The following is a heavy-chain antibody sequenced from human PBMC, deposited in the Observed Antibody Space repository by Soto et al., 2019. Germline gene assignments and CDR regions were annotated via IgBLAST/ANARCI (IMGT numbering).Heavy chain of an antibody. D-gene: IGHD2-21*01. Sequence: GGSLRLSCAASGFTFSTYSMNWVRQAPGKGLEWVSYISYTSSTIYYADSVKGRFAISRDNAKNSLFLQMNSLRDEDTAVYYCARDNGLAGSFDPWGQGTLVTVSS. CDR3: ARDNGLAGSFDP. CDR1: GFTFSTYS. J-gene: IGHJ5*02. CDR2: ISYTSSTI. V-gene: IGHV3-48*02.